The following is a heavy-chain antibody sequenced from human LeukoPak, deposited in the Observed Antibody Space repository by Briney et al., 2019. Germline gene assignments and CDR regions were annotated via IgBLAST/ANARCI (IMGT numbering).Heavy chain of an antibody. CDR1: GGSISSYY. CDR3: ARDSGSYYFDY. Sequence: SETLSLTCTVSGGSISSYYWSWIRQPPGKGLEWIGYIYYSGSTNYNPSLKSRVTISVDTSKNQFSLKLSSVTAADTAVYYCARDSGSYYFDYWGQGTLVTVSS. J-gene: IGHJ4*02. D-gene: IGHD1-26*01. CDR2: IYYSGST. V-gene: IGHV4-59*12.